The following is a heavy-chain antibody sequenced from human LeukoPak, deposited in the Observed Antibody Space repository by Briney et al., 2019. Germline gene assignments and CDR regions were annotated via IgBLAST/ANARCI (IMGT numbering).Heavy chain of an antibody. CDR3: ARCGYSGDDCGCNWFDP. J-gene: IGHJ5*02. CDR1: GFTVSSNY. V-gene: IGHV3-66*01. Sequence: GGSLRLSCAASGFTVSSNYMSWVRQAPGKGLEWVSVIHSGGSTYYADSVKGSFTISRDNSKNTLYLQMNSLRAEDTAVYYCARCGYSGDDCGCNWFDPWGQGTLVTVSS. D-gene: IGHD5-12*01. CDR2: IHSGGST.